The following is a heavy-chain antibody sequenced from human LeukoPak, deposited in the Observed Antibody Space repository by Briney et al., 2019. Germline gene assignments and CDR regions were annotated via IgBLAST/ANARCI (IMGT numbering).Heavy chain of an antibody. CDR1: GFTFSVYA. V-gene: IGHV3-30-3*01. D-gene: IGHD1-14*01. J-gene: IGHJ4*02. Sequence: PGRSLRLSCAASGFTFSVYAIHWVRQAPGKGLEWVAVISYDGSNKYYADSVKGRFTVSRDNARNTVYLQMSSLRAEDTAVYYCERANRQPAAATGGNLDYWGQGTLVPVSS. CDR3: ERANRQPAAATGGNLDY. CDR2: ISYDGSNK.